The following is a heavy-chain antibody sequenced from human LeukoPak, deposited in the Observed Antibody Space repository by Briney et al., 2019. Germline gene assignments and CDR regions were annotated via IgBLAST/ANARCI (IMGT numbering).Heavy chain of an antibody. J-gene: IGHJ4*02. D-gene: IGHD6-19*01. Sequence: GGSLRLSCAASGFTFSSHAMHWVRQAPGKGLEWVALISNDGSNKYYTDSVKGRFTISRDNSKNTLYLQMNSLRAEDTAVYYCAKDGVYKIGWYSTHDYWGQGTLVTVSS. V-gene: IGHV3-30-3*01. CDR1: GFTFSSHA. CDR2: ISNDGSNK. CDR3: AKDGVYKIGWYSTHDY.